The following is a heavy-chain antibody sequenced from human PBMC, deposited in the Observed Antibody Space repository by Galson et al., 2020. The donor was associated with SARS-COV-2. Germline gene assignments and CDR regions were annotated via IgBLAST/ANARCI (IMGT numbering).Heavy chain of an antibody. D-gene: IGHD3-10*01. CDR1: GFSFLLEA. J-gene: IGHJ4*02. CDR2: ISGSGGTL. V-gene: IGHV3-23*01. Sequence: GESLKISCAASGFSFLLEAMSWVRQAPGKGLEWVAAISGSGGTLYYADSVKGRFTISRDNFKNMVHLQMNSLRVEDTALYYCAKGFDWGVFPLHSWGQGTLVTVSS. CDR3: AKGFDWGVFPLHS.